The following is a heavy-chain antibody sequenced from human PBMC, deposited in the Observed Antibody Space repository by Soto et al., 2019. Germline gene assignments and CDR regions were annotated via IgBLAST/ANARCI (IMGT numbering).Heavy chain of an antibody. D-gene: IGHD3-22*01. J-gene: IGHJ5*02. CDR1: GHSISVDY. V-gene: IGHV4-4*07. CDR2: VDASGNT. CDR3: ARDVGGSVVPHWFDP. Sequence: QVQLQESGPGLVKASETLSLSCTVSGHSISVDYWSWIRQPAGKRLEWIGRVDASGNTNYNPSLKSRVTMSVDTSKNQFFLKVRSVTAADTAMYFCARDVGGSVVPHWFDPWGQGALVTVSS.